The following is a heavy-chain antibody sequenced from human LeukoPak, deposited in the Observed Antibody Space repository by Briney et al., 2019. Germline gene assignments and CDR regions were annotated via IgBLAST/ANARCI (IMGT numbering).Heavy chain of an antibody. J-gene: IGHJ4*02. CDR1: GGSISSSSYY. Sequence: SETLSLTCTVSGGSISSSSYYWSWIRQPPGKGQEWIGEINHSGSTNYNPSLKSRVTISVDTSKNQFSLKLSSVTAADTAVYYCARSPNYYDSSGYLDYWGQGTLVTVSS. CDR2: INHSGST. CDR3: ARSPNYYDSSGYLDY. V-gene: IGHV4-39*07. D-gene: IGHD3-22*01.